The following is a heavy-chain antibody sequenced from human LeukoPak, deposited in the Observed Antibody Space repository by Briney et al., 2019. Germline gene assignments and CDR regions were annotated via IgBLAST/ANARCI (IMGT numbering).Heavy chain of an antibody. CDR1: GFTFSSYS. CDR2: ISSSSSTI. V-gene: IGHV3-48*01. CDR3: ATESSSGYIDY. Sequence: GGSLRLSCAASGFTFSSYSMNWVRQAPGKGLEWVSYISSSSSTIYYADSVKGRFTISRDNAKNSLYLQMNSLRAEDTAVYYCATESSSGYIDYWGQGTLVTVS. J-gene: IGHJ4*02. D-gene: IGHD6-13*01.